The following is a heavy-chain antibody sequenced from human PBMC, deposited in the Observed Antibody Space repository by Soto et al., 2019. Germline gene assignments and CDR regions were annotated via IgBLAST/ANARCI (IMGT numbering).Heavy chain of an antibody. J-gene: IGHJ2*01. D-gene: IGHD3-22*01. V-gene: IGHV3-13*01. CDR3: ARGYYHDTSGYYSPFWYFDL. Sequence: EVQLVESGGGLVQPGGSLRLSCAASGFTFSSYDMHWVRQGTGKGLEWVSVIGAAGDTYYPGSVKGRFTIFRENAKNSLYLQMNSLRAGDTALYYCARGYYHDTSGYYSPFWYFDLWGRGTLVTVSS. CDR2: IGAAGDT. CDR1: GFTFSSYD.